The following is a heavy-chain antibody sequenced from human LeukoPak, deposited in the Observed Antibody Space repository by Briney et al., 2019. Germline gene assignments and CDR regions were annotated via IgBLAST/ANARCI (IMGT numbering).Heavy chain of an antibody. CDR1: GNSISSGDNY. Sequence: PSETLSLTCTVSGNSISSGDNYWSWIRQPAGKGLEWIGRIYTSGSTNYNPSLKSRVTISGDTSKNQFSLRLSSVTAADTAVYYCAREVVRFFDYWGQGTLVTVSS. CDR2: IYTSGST. D-gene: IGHD4-23*01. V-gene: IGHV4-61*02. J-gene: IGHJ4*02. CDR3: AREVVRFFDY.